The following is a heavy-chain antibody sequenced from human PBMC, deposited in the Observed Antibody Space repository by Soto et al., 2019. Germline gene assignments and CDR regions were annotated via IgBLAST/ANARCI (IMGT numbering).Heavy chain of an antibody. CDR3: ARALRFINYYYYGMDV. D-gene: IGHD3-16*01. J-gene: IGHJ6*02. CDR1: GGSFSGYY. CDR2: INHSGST. Sequence: LSLTCAVYGGSFSGYYWSWIRQPPGKGLEWIGEINHSGSTNYNPSLKSRVTISVDTSKNQFSLKLSSVTAADTAVYYCARALRFINYYYYGMDVWGQGTTVTVSS. V-gene: IGHV4-34*01.